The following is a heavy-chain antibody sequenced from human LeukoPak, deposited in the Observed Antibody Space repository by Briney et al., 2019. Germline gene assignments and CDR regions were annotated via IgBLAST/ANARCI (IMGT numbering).Heavy chain of an antibody. D-gene: IGHD3-16*01. CDR1: GFTLSTYW. CDR3: VRGLGDY. J-gene: IGHJ4*02. CDR2: IDIDGRII. V-gene: IGHV3-74*03. Sequence: GGSLGLSCAASGFTLSTYWMHWVRQGPGKALVWVARIDIDGRIITHADSVEGRFTISRDNAKNTVYLQMNDLRDEDTATYYCVRGLGDYWGQGTLVTVSS.